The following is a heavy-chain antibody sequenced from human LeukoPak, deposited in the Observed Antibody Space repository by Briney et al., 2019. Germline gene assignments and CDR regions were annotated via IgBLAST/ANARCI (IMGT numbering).Heavy chain of an antibody. Sequence: GGSLRLSCAASGFTFRNYWLSWVRQAPGRGLERVANIKKDGSEKYYVDSVRGRYTISRDNAKNSLYLQMNSLRAEDTAVYYCGYYYGSGSYYSSDYYYGMDVWGQGTTVTVSS. V-gene: IGHV3-7*01. CDR3: GYYYGSGSYYSSDYYYGMDV. CDR1: GFTFRNYW. J-gene: IGHJ6*02. D-gene: IGHD3-10*01. CDR2: IKKDGSEK.